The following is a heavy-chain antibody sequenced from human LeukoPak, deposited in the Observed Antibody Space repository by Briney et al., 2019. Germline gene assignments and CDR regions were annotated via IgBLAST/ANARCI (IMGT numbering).Heavy chain of an antibody. CDR3: AKDKDLSGSDAFDI. V-gene: IGHV3-33*03. J-gene: IGHJ3*02. Sequence: PGRSLRLSCAASGFTFSSYGMHWVRQAPGKGLEWVAVIWYDGSNKYYADSVKGRFTISRDNAKNSLYLQMNSLRAEDTALYYCAKDKDLSGSDAFDIWGQGTMVTVSS. CDR2: IWYDGSNK. D-gene: IGHD3-3*01. CDR1: GFTFSSYG.